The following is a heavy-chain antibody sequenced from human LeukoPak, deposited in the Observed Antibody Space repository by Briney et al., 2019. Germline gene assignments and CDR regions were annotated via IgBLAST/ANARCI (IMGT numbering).Heavy chain of an antibody. CDR3: ARVGGDYDILTGYYSS. CDR2: INSDGSST. J-gene: IGHJ4*02. Sequence: PGGSLRLSCAASGFTISSYWMHWVRQAPGKGLVWVSRINSDGSSTSYADSVKGRFTISRDNAKNTLYLQMNSLRAEDTAVYYCARVGGDYDILTGYYSSWGQGTLVTVSS. V-gene: IGHV3-74*01. D-gene: IGHD3-9*01. CDR1: GFTISSYW.